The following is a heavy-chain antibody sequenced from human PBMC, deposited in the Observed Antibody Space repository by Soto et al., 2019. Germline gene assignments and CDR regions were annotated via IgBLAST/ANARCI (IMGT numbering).Heavy chain of an antibody. D-gene: IGHD3-10*01. J-gene: IGHJ3*02. Sequence: PSETLSLTCAVSGGSISSGGYSWSWIRQPPGKGLEWIGYIYHSGSTYYNPSLKSRVTISVDRSKNQFSLKLSSVTAADTAVYYCAREASVDYYGSGSLASGAFDIWGQGTMVTVSS. CDR1: GGSISSGGYS. CDR2: IYHSGST. CDR3: AREASVDYYGSGSLASGAFDI. V-gene: IGHV4-30-2*01.